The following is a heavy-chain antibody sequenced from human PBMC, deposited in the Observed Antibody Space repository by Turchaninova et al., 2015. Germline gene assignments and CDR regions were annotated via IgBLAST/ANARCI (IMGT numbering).Heavy chain of an antibody. CDR3: THFPGTAVTGFFSSSYPYGMDV. CDR2: IRTKAFGGTG. V-gene: IGHV3-49*04. J-gene: IGHJ6*02. D-gene: IGHD6-19*01. Sequence: GGGLVQPGRSLRLSCTACGLNFGDYARGWVRQAPGKGLEWVGVIRTKAFGGTGDYAASVKGRFSISRDDSKSIAYLQMNSLKMEDTAVYYCTHFPGTAVTGFFSSSYPYGMDVWGQGTTVTVSS. CDR1: GLNFGDYA.